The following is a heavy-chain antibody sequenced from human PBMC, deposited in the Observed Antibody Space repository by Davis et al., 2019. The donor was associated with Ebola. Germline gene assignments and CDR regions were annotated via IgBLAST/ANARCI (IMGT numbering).Heavy chain of an antibody. CDR2: IYHSGST. CDR3: ASTYSSSWYPFDY. CDR1: GGSIGSSSYY. Sequence: PSETLSLTCTVSGGSIGSSSYYWGWIRQPPGKGLEWIGSIYHSGSTYYNPSLKSRVTISVDTSKNQFSLKLSSVTAADTAVYYCASTYSSSWYPFDYWGQGTLVTVSS. D-gene: IGHD6-13*01. V-gene: IGHV4-39*07. J-gene: IGHJ4*02.